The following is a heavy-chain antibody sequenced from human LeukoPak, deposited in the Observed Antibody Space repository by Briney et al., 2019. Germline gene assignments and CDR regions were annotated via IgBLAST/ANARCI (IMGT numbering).Heavy chain of an antibody. D-gene: IGHD3-22*01. Sequence: SETLSLTCTVSGGSISSSSYYWGWIRQPPGKGLEWIGNIYYSGSTYFNPSLKNRVTISVDTSKNQFSLNLSSVAAADTAVYYCAGKTVDTSGCYYWFDPWGRGTLVTVSS. J-gene: IGHJ5*02. CDR1: GGSISSSSYY. CDR2: IYYSGST. CDR3: AGKTVDTSGCYYWFDP. V-gene: IGHV4-39*07.